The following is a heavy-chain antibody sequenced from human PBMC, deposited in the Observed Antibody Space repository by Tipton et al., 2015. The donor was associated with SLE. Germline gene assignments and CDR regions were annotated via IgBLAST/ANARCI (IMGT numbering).Heavy chain of an antibody. CDR2: IEMSGGT. V-gene: IGHV4-61*02. D-gene: IGHD6-13*01. J-gene: IGHJ6*03. Sequence: TLSLTCTVSGGSFSSGGDYWSWIRQPAGKRLEWIGRIEMSGGTNYNPSLKRRVAISLDTSNNQFSLRLSSVTGADTAVYYCAREGQSSTWYSDSMNYYYYMDVWGKGTTVTVSS. CDR1: GGSFSSGGDY. CDR3: AREGQSSTWYSDSMNYYYYMDV.